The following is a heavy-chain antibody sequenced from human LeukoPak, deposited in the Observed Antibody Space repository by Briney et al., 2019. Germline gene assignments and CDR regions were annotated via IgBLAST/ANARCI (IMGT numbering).Heavy chain of an antibody. CDR3: AKADGSGFSDAFDM. J-gene: IGHJ3*02. CDR1: GFAFDDYA. D-gene: IGHD3-22*01. V-gene: IGHV3-9*03. Sequence: GGSLRLSCAASGFAFDDYAMHWVRQPPGKGLEWVSGISWNSNTIGYADTVKGRFTISRDNAKSSLYLQMNSLRAEDMALYYCAKADGSGFSDAFDMWGQGTMVTVSS. CDR2: ISWNSNTI.